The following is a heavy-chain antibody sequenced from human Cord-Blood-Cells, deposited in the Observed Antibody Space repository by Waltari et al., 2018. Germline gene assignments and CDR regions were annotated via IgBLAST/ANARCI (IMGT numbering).Heavy chain of an antibody. Sequence: QVQLVESGGGVVQPGRSLRLSCAASGFTFSSYAMHWVRQAPGKGLEWVAVISYDGSNKYYADSVKGRFTISRDNSKKTLYLQMSSLRAEDTAVYYSAREKIAAFDIWGPGTMGTVSS. V-gene: IGHV3-30-3*01. J-gene: IGHJ3*02. CDR1: GFTFSSYA. D-gene: IGHD2-21*01. CDR3: AREKIAAFDI. CDR2: ISYDGSNK.